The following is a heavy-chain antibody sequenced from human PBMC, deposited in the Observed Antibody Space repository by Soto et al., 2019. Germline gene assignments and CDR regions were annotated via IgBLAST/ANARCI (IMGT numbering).Heavy chain of an antibody. CDR3: ARAYGGFDNGLDV. CDR1: GDSIRSYY. Sequence: NPSETLSLTCTVSGDSIRSYYWTWIRQPPGKGLELIGYIYYSGSTRYNPSLKSRVTISVDMSKNQFSLKLSSVIAADTAVYYCARAYGGFDNGLDVWGQVTAVTVSS. J-gene: IGHJ6*02. D-gene: IGHD5-12*01. CDR2: IYYSGST. V-gene: IGHV4-59*01.